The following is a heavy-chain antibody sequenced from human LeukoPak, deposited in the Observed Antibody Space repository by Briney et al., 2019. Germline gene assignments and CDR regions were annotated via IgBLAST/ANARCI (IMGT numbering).Heavy chain of an antibody. CDR3: ARDRRGSYYNVADYYYMDV. D-gene: IGHD3-10*01. CDR1: GFTFSSYS. J-gene: IGHJ6*03. V-gene: IGHV3-21*01. CDR2: SSSSSSYI. Sequence: PGGSLRLSCAASGFTFSSYSMNWVRQAPGKGLEWVSSSSSSSSYIYYADSVKGRFTISRDNAKNSLYLQMNSLRAEDTAVYYCARDRRGSYYNVADYYYMDVWGKGTTVTVSS.